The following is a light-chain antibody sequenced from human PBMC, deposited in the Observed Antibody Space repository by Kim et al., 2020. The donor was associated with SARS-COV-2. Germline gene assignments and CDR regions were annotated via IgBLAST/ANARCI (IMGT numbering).Light chain of an antibody. CDR2: DVN. Sequence: QSALTQPPSVSGSPGQSVTISCTGTSSDVGGYNYVSWYQQHPGKAPKLMIYDVNERPSGVPDRFSGSKSGNTASLTISGLQAEDEADYFCCSYTGRGTDTYVFGTGTKVTVL. J-gene: IGLJ1*01. CDR1: SSDVGGYNY. V-gene: IGLV2-11*01. CDR3: CSYTGRGTDTYV.